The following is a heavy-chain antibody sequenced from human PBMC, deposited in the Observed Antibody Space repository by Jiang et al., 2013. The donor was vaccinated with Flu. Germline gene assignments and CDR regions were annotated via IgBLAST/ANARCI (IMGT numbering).Heavy chain of an antibody. J-gene: IGHJ3*02. D-gene: IGHD3-22*01. V-gene: IGHV4-30-2*04. Sequence: KSRVTISVDTSKNQFSLKLSSVTAADTAVYYCAREKYYYDTDDAFDIWGQGTMVTVSS. CDR3: AREKYYYDTDDAFDI.